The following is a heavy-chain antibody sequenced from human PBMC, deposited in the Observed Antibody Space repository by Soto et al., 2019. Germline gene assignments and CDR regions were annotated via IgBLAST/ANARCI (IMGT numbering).Heavy chain of an antibody. CDR1: GGSISAFN. V-gene: IGHV4-4*07. J-gene: IGHJ3*01. Sequence: PSETLSLTCTVSGGSISAFNWNWIRQPAGKGLEWIGRIYRSGHTNYNPSLESRVTMSIDPSKSQFSRTLDSLTAADTAVYYCARSPSTSSIGTFDFWGRGTMVTVSS. CDR3: ARSPSTSSIGTFDF. CDR2: IYRSGHT. D-gene: IGHD2-2*01.